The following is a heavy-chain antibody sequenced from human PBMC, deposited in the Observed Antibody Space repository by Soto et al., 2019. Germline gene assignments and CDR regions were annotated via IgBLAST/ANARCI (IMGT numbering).Heavy chain of an antibody. CDR1: GFTFSPYA. CDR3: ARGGCWHYAINYYYGMDV. CDR2: ISYDGNNE. Sequence: GGSLRLYYAASGFTFSPYAMHWVRQAPGKGLEWVAVISYDGNNEFYADSVRGRFTMSRDNSMNTLYLQINSLRGEDTAVYYCARGGCWHYAINYYYGMDVFAQGTTVTFSS. D-gene: IGHD1-7*01. J-gene: IGHJ6*02. V-gene: IGHV3-30-3*01.